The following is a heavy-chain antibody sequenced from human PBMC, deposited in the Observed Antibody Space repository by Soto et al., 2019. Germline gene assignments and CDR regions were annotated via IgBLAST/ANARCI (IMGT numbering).Heavy chain of an antibody. CDR1: GYTFSDYY. CDR3: ATDVGSSSRYFHR. J-gene: IGHJ1*01. Sequence: QVQLVQSGAEVKKPGASVKVSCKASGYTFSDYYMYWVRQAPGQGLEWMGWINPNTGGTNYAQRFQGRVTMTWDTSISTAYMELSSLRSDDTALYYCATDVGSSSRYFHRWGQGTLVTVSS. V-gene: IGHV1-2*02. D-gene: IGHD6-6*01. CDR2: INPNTGGT.